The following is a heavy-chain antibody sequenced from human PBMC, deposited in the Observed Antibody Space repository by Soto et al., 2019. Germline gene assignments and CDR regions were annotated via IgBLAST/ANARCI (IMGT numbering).Heavy chain of an antibody. V-gene: IGHV3-15*01. D-gene: IGHD1-20*01. CDR2: IKSKTDGGTT. J-gene: IGHJ4*02. CDR1: GFTFSNAW. Sequence: EVQLVESGGGLVKPGGSLRLSCAASGFTFSNAWMSWVRQAPGKGLEWVGRIKSKTDGGTTDYAAPVKGRFTISRDDAKNTLYLQMNSLKTEDPAVYYCTTDWYVSHHDYWCQGTLVTVSS. CDR3: TTDWYVSHHDY.